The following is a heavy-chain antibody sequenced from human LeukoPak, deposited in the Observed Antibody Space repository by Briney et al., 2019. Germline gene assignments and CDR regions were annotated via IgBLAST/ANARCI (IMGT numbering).Heavy chain of an antibody. V-gene: IGHV3-21*01. CDR3: ARHRTLLDY. Sequence: GGSLRLSCAASGFTFSSYSMNWVRQAPGKGLEWVSSIGTSSSYLYYADSVKGRFTISRDNAENSLYLQMNSLRAEDTAVYYCARHRTLLDYWGQGTLVTVSS. CDR2: IGTSSSYL. CDR1: GFTFSSYS. D-gene: IGHD2/OR15-2a*01. J-gene: IGHJ4*02.